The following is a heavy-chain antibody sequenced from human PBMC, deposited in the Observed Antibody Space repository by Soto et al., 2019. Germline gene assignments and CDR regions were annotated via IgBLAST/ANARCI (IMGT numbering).Heavy chain of an antibody. J-gene: IGHJ5*02. CDR1: GGSISSGGYY. D-gene: IGHD2-2*01. CDR2: IYYSGST. Sequence: SETLSLTCTVSGGSISSGGYYWSWIRQHPGKGLEWIGYIYYSGSTYYNPSLKSRVTISVGTSKNQFSLKLSSVTAADTAVYYCAGYCISTSCYLSSLPRFDPWGQGTLVTVSS. CDR3: AGYCISTSCYLSSLPRFDP. V-gene: IGHV4-31*03.